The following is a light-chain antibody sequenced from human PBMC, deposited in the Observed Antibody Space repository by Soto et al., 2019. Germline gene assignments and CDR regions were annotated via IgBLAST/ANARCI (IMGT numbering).Light chain of an antibody. CDR1: QSVSSSY. Sequence: EIVLTQSPGTLSLSPGERATLSCRASQSVSSSYLAWYQQKPGQAPRLLISGASSRATGIPVRFSGSGSGTDFTLTISRLEPEYFSVYYCQQYGSSPPVTFGQGTRLEIK. CDR2: GAS. CDR3: QQYGSSPPVT. V-gene: IGKV3-20*01. J-gene: IGKJ5*01.